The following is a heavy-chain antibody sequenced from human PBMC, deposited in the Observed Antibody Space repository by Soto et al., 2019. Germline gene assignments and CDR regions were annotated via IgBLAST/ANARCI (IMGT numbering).Heavy chain of an antibody. CDR2: ISGSGGRS. Sequence: EVQLLDSGGGLVQPGGSLRLSCAASGFTFSNYAMTWVRQGPGKGLEWVSGISGSGGRSYYADSVKGRFTISRDNSKSTLYLTINSLRAEGTAVYYLSEAYFLLSSEQPDYFDYRGQGTLVTVSS. CDR3: SEAYFLLSSEQPDYFDY. V-gene: IGHV3-23*01. J-gene: IGHJ4*02. D-gene: IGHD6-13*01. CDR1: GFTFSNYA.